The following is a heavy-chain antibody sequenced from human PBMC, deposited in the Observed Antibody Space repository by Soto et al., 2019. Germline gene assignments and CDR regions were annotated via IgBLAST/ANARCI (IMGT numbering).Heavy chain of an antibody. J-gene: IGHJ6*02. Sequence: QVQLVQSGAAVSKPGSSVKVSCKASGGTFGIYAIGWVRQATGQGLEWMGGIIPAFGTTKNAQKFQDRVDMTADESTNTVYMELRGRIFDVTAVYYCARVPRQMLYGPTRNGMDVWGQGTRLIGSS. CDR1: GGTFGIYA. D-gene: IGHD2-2*02. CDR2: IIPAFGTT. V-gene: IGHV1-69*01. CDR3: ARVPRQMLYGPTRNGMDV.